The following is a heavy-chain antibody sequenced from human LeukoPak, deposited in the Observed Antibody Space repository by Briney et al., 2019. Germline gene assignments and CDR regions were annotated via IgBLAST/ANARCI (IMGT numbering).Heavy chain of an antibody. CDR3: ASGMRNSSYYYMDV. CDR1: GFTFSDYG. CDR2: ISSGTSNI. Sequence: GGSLRLSCAASGFTFSDYGMNWVRQAPGKGLEWVSYISSGTSNIYYADSVKGRFTISRDNAKNSLYLQMNSLRDEDTAVYYCASGMRNSSYYYMDVWGKGTTVTVSS. V-gene: IGHV3-48*02. D-gene: IGHD1-26*01. J-gene: IGHJ6*03.